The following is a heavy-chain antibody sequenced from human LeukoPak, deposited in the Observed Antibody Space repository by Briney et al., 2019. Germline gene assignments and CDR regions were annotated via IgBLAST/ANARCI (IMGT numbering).Heavy chain of an antibody. V-gene: IGHV3-7*03. J-gene: IGHJ4*02. CDR1: GFMFSSNW. D-gene: IGHD6-19*01. CDR3: VKNDGWFHLAQ. Sequence: GGSLRLSCAASGFMFSSNWMSWVRLAPGKGLEWVGHIKNDGSETYYLDSLKGRFSISRDNTNNALYPQMNSLRVEDTAVYYCVKNDGWFHLAQWGQGTLVTVSS. CDR2: IKNDGSET.